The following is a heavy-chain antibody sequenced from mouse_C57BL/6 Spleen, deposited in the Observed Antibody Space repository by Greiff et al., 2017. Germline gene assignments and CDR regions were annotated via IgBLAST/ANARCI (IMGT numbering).Heavy chain of an antibody. D-gene: IGHD4-1*01. J-gene: IGHJ2*01. CDR2: ISSGSSTI. V-gene: IGHV5-17*01. CDR1: GFTFSDYG. CDR3: ARRANWPFDY. Sequence: EVKLMESGGGLVKPGGSLKLSCAASGFTFSDYGMHWVRQAPEKGLEWVAYISSGSSTIYYADTVKGRFTISRDNAKNTLFLQMTSLRSEDTAMYYCARRANWPFDYWGQGTTLTVSS.